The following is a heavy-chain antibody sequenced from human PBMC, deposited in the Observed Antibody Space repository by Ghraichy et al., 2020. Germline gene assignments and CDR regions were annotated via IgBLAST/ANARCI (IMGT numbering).Heavy chain of an antibody. CDR3: AKGWIDRWGDY. CDR2: IWYDGSKK. J-gene: IGHJ4*02. CDR1: GFTFSHYG. Sequence: GGSLRLSCAASGFTFSHYGIHWVRQAPGKGLEWVTVIWYDGSKKYYADSVMGRFTISRDDSKNTVYLEMNSLRAEDTAVYYCAKGWIDRWGDYWGQGTLVTVSS. V-gene: IGHV3-33*06. D-gene: IGHD5-12*01.